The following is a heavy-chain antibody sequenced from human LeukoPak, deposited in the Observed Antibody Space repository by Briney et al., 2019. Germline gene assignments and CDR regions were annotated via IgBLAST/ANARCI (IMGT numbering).Heavy chain of an antibody. CDR1: GGSFSGYY. CDR3: ARGLEPPYSSSWYNYYYGMDV. D-gene: IGHD6-13*01. Sequence: SETLSLTCAVYGGSFSGYYWSWIRQPPGKGLEWIGEINHSGSTNYNPSLKSRVTISVDTSKNQFSLKLSSVTAADTAVYYCARGLEPPYSSSWYNYYYGMDVWGQGTTVTASS. J-gene: IGHJ6*02. CDR2: INHSGST. V-gene: IGHV4-34*01.